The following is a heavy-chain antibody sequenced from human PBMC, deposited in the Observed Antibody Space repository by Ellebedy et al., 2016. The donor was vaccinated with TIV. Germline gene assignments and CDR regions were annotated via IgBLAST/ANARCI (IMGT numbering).Heavy chain of an antibody. CDR3: AREWVTAIAGYYYYYGMDV. CDR2: ISYDGSNK. D-gene: IGHD2-21*02. CDR1: GFTFSSYG. J-gene: IGHJ6*02. V-gene: IGHV3-30*03. Sequence: GGSLRLSXAASGFTFSSYGMHWVRQAPGKGLEWVAVISYDGSNKYYADSVKGRFTISRDNSKNTLYLQMNSLRAEDTAVYYCAREWVTAIAGYYYYYGMDVWGQGTTVTVSS.